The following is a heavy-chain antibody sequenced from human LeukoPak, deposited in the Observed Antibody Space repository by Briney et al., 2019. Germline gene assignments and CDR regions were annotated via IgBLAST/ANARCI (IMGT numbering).Heavy chain of an antibody. CDR2: IWYDGGKK. V-gene: IGHV3-33*01. CDR3: VRYCNGGSCYRAAFDV. D-gene: IGHD2-15*01. J-gene: IGHJ3*01. Sequence: QTGGSLRLSCAASGFTFSDYGMYWVRQAPGKGLEWVALIWYDGGKKYYTDSVRGRFTISRDNSKNTLYLQMDGLRAEDTAVYYCVRYCNGGSCYRAAFDVWGPGTMVTVSS. CDR1: GFTFSDYG.